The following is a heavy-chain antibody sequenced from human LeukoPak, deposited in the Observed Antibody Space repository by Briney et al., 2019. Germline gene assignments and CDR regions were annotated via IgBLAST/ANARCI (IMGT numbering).Heavy chain of an antibody. CDR2: ISSSSSTI. D-gene: IGHD2/OR15-2a*01. CDR3: ARDRESQTYYYYGMDV. CDR1: AFTFSSYS. Sequence: PGGSLRLSCVASAFTFSSYSMNWVRQAPGKGLEWVSYISSSSSTIYYADSVKGRFTISRDNAKNSLYLQMNSLRAEDTAVYYCARDRESQTYYYYGMDVWGQGTTVTVSS. J-gene: IGHJ6*02. V-gene: IGHV3-48*01.